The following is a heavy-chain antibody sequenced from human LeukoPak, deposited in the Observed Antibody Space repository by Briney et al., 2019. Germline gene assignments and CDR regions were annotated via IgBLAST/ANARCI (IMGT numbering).Heavy chain of an antibody. CDR1: GFTFSSYW. Sequence: GGSLRLSCAASGFTFSSYWMSWVRQAPGKGLEWVANIKQDGSEKYYVDSVKGRFTISRDNAKNSLYLQMNSLRAEDTAVYYCARQSLGDAFDMYLGDAFDIWGQGTMVTVSS. CDR3: ARQSLGDAFDMYLGDAFDI. D-gene: IGHD3-16*01. V-gene: IGHV3-7*01. CDR2: IKQDGSEK. J-gene: IGHJ3*02.